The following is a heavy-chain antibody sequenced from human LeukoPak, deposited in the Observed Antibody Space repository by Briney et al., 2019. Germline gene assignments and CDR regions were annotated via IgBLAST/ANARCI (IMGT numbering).Heavy chain of an antibody. Sequence: ASVKVSCKASGYTFTGYYMHWVRQAPGQGLEWMGWINPNSGGTNYAQKFQGRVTMTRDTSISTAYMELSRLRSDDTAVYYCARDLVSRERSVAGSGYSSHYYYYYMDVWGKGTTVTVSS. J-gene: IGHJ6*03. CDR3: ARDLVSRERSVAGSGYSSHYYYYYMDV. V-gene: IGHV1-2*02. CDR1: GYTFTGYY. D-gene: IGHD6-25*01. CDR2: INPNSGGT.